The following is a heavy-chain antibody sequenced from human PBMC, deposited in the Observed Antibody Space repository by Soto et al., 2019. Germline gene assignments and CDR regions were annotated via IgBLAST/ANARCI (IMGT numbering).Heavy chain of an antibody. V-gene: IGHV3-23*01. Sequence: SGGSLRLSCAASGFTFSTYAMNWVRQAPGKGLEWVSAISGSGDTTYYADSVKGRFTVSRDNSKNTLYLQMNSLRAEDTAVYYCAREGEGHGISSSCLNWFDPWGQGTMVTVSS. CDR3: AREGEGHGISSSCLNWFDP. CDR2: ISGSGDTT. J-gene: IGHJ5*02. CDR1: GFTFSTYA. D-gene: IGHD2-2*01.